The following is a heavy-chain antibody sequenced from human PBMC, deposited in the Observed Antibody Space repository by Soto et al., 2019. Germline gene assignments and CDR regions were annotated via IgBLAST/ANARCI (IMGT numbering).Heavy chain of an antibody. CDR1: GGSISSSNW. J-gene: IGHJ6*02. D-gene: IGHD6-6*01. V-gene: IGHV4-4*02. Sequence: SETLSLTCAVSGGSISSSNWWSWVRQPAGKGLEWIGEIYHSGSTNYNPSLKSRVTISVDKSKNQFSLKLSSVTAADTAAYYCARTTVLAAYYYGMDVWGQGTTVTVSS. CDR3: ARTTVLAAYYYGMDV. CDR2: IYHSGST.